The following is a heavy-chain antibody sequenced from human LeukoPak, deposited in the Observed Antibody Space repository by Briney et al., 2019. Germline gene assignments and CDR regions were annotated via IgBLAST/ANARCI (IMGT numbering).Heavy chain of an antibody. CDR2: ISTSGST. D-gene: IGHD1-26*01. J-gene: IGHJ4*02. Sequence: SETLSLTCSVSGGSISSGSYYWSWIRQPAGKGLEWIGRISTSGSTNYNPSLKSRVTISVDTSKNQFSLKLSSVTAADTAVYYCARGGGSYFDYWGQGTLVTVSS. CDR1: GGSISSGSYY. CDR3: ARGGGSYFDY. V-gene: IGHV4-61*02.